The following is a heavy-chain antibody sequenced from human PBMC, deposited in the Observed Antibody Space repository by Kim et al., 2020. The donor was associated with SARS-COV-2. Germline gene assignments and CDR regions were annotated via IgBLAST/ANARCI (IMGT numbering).Heavy chain of an antibody. J-gene: IGHJ4*02. V-gene: IGHV3-48*01. D-gene: IGHD1-26*01. Sequence: ESVKGPFTLYRSHAKNTLYLQTNSLRPEDTAVYYCARDQGGASIVGAFDYWGQGTLVTVSS. CDR3: ARDQGGASIVGAFDY.